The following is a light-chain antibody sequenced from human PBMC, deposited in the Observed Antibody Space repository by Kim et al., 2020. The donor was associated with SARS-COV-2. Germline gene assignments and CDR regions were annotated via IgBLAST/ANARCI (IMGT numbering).Light chain of an antibody. CDR3: QVWDSSTWV. Sequence: SYELTQPLSVSVPLGQTARITCAGHNFVDKNVHWYQQKPGQAPVLVIYRDTNRPSGIPERFSGSNSGNTATLTISRAQAGDEADYYCQVWDSSTWVFGGGTQLTVL. J-gene: IGLJ2*01. CDR1: NFVDKN. CDR2: RDT. V-gene: IGLV3-9*01.